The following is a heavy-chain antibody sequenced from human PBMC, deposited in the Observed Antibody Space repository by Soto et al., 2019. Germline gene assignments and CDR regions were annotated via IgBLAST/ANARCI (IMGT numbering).Heavy chain of an antibody. J-gene: IGHJ2*01. CDR1: GFSLSTSGVG. V-gene: IGHV2-5*02. CDR2: IYWDDDK. Sequence: SGPTLVKPTQTLTLTCTFSGFSLSTSGVGVGWIRQPPGKALEWLALIYWDDDKRYSPSLKSRLTFTKDTSKNQVVLTMTNMDPVDTATYYCAHATMTIVVVVAAPRGWYFDLWGRGSLVTVSS. D-gene: IGHD2-15*01. CDR3: AHATMTIVVVVAAPRGWYFDL.